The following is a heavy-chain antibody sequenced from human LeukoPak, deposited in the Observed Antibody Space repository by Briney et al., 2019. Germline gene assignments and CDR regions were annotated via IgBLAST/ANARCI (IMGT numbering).Heavy chain of an antibody. J-gene: IGHJ4*02. D-gene: IGHD2-21*01. CDR2: ITWNSDRK. CDR1: GFTFDDYA. CDR3: AKAPVTSCRGAYCYPFDS. V-gene: IGHV3-9*01. Sequence: GGSLRLSCTASGFTFDDYAMHWVRQAPGKGLEWVSGITWNSDRKGYADSVKGRFTISRDNSKNTLYLQMNSLRAEDAAVYFCAKAPVTSCRGAYCYPFDSWGQGTLVTVSS.